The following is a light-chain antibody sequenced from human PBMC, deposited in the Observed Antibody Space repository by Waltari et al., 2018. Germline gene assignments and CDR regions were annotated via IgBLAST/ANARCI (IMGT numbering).Light chain of an antibody. CDR3: CSYAGDDNHFV. CDR2: EVT. J-gene: IGLJ1*01. V-gene: IGLV2-23*02. Sequence: QSALTQPASVSGSLGQSITISSSGTIRDVGIHDLVSWYQEHPGKAPKLIIFEVTKRPSGVSSRFSGSKSGNTASLTISGLQAEDEADYYCCSYAGDDNHFVFGTGTKVTVL. CDR1: IRDVGIHDL.